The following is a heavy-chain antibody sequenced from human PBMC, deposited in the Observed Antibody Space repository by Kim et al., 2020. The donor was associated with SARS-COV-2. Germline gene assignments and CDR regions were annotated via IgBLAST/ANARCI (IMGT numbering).Heavy chain of an antibody. D-gene: IGHD2-15*01. CDR3: ARGVRSSGYDHKEDIVVVVAATPLHLGMDV. J-gene: IGHJ6*02. Sequence: GGSLRLSCAASGFTFSSYEMNWVRQAPGKGLEWVSYISSSGSTIYYADSVKGRFTISRDNAKNSLYLQMNSLRAEDTAVYYCARGVRSSGYDHKEDIVVVVAATPLHLGMDVWGQGTTVTVSS. V-gene: IGHV3-48*03. CDR2: ISSSGSTI. CDR1: GFTFSSYE.